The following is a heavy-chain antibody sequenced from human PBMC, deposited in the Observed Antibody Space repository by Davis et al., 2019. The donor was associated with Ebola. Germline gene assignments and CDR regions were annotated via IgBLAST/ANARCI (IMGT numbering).Heavy chain of an antibody. D-gene: IGHD2-2*01. CDR1: GFTFSSYA. CDR3: AKDGCSTSCYRSGEGFDY. V-gene: IGHV3-9*03. Sequence: SLKISCAASGFTFSSYAMSWVRQAPGKGLEWVSGISWNSGSIGYADSVKGRFTISRDNAKNSLYLQMNSLRAEDMALYYCAKDGCSTSCYRSGEGFDYWGQGTLVTVSS. J-gene: IGHJ4*02. CDR2: ISWNSGSI.